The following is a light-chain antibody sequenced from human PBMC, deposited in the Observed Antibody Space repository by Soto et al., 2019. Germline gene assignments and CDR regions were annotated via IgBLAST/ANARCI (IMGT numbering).Light chain of an antibody. CDR1: QNISSW. Sequence: DIQMTQSPSTLSASVGDRVTLTCRASQNISSWLAWYQQKPGKDPNLLIYQTSNLESGVPSRFSGRGSGTEFTLTITRLQTDDFATYDCQQYKRYSKTFGQGTKVDIK. V-gene: IGKV1-5*03. J-gene: IGKJ1*01. CDR3: QQYKRYSKT. CDR2: QTS.